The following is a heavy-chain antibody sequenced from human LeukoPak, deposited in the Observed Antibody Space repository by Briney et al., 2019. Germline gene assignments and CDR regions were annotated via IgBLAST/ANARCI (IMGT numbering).Heavy chain of an antibody. D-gene: IGHD1-1*01. J-gene: IGHJ4*02. CDR3: AREARYNWNDKIDY. CDR1: GYSISSGYY. Sequence: SETLSLTCAVSGYSISSGYYWGWIRQPPGKGLEWIGSIYHSGSTYYNPSLKSRVTISVDTSKNQFSLKLSSVTAADTAVYYCAREARYNWNDKIDYWGQGTLVTVSS. CDR2: IYHSGST. V-gene: IGHV4-38-2*02.